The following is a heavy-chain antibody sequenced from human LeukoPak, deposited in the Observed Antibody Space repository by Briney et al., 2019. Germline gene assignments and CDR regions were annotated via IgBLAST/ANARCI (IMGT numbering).Heavy chain of an antibody. CDR1: GGSISSSSYY. CDR2: IYYSGST. V-gene: IGHV4-39*01. J-gene: IGHJ4*02. CDR3: ARPKRAEDLSSGWYYFDY. D-gene: IGHD6-19*01. Sequence: KPSETLSLTCTVSGGSISSSSYYWGWIRQPPGKGLEWIVSIYYSGSTYYNPSLKSRVTISVDTSKNQFSLKLSSVTAADTAVYYCARPKRAEDLSSGWYYFDYWGQGTLVTVSS.